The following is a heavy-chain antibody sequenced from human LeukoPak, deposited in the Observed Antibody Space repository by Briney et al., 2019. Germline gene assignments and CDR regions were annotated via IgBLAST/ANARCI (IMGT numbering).Heavy chain of an antibody. D-gene: IGHD1-26*01. CDR3: AKAHGGSYHSGID. V-gene: IGHV3-23*01. J-gene: IGHJ4*02. CDR2: IGGSDGAT. Sequence: GGSLRLSCAASGFTLSSYAMSWVRQAPGKGLQWVSTIGGSDGATYYADSVKGRFTISRDNSKNTLYLQLNSLRVEDTAEYYCAKAHGGSYHSGIDWGQGTLVIVSS. CDR1: GFTLSSYA.